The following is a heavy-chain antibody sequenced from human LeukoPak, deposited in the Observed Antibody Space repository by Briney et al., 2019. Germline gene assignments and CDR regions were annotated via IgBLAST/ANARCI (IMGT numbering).Heavy chain of an antibody. CDR1: GGTFSKYT. CDR2: ITPLFGTA. J-gene: IGHJ4*02. D-gene: IGHD6-13*01. Sequence: SVKVSCKASGGTFSKYTISWVRQRPGQGLEWMGGITPLFGTANYAQKFQGRVTITADESTSTAYMELSSLRSEDTAVYYCARGYNTSWSGGADYWGQGTLVTVSS. V-gene: IGHV1-69*13. CDR3: ARGYNTSWSGGADY.